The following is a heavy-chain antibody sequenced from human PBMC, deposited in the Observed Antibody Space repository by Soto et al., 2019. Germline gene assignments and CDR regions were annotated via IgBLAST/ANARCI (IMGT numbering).Heavy chain of an antibody. Sequence: GGSLRLSCAASGFTFSSYGMHWVRQAPGKGLEWVAVIWYDGSNKYYADSVKGRFTISRDNSKNTLYLQMNSLRVEDTAVYYCARDRPYSYGFDYWGQGTLVTVSS. V-gene: IGHV3-33*01. J-gene: IGHJ4*02. CDR1: GFTFSSYG. CDR2: IWYDGSNK. D-gene: IGHD5-18*01. CDR3: ARDRPYSYGFDY.